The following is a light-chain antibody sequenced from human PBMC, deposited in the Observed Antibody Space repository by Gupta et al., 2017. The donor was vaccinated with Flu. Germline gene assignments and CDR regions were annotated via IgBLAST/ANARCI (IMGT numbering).Light chain of an antibody. V-gene: IGLV3-25*03. CDR2: NDS. Sequence: GQTARITCSGDALPKQYAYWYQQKPGPAPVLVIYNDSERPSGIPERFSGSSSGTTATLTISGVQAEDEADYYCPSADSSGTSWVFGGGTKLTVL. CDR1: ALPKQY. CDR3: PSADSSGTSWV. J-gene: IGLJ3*02.